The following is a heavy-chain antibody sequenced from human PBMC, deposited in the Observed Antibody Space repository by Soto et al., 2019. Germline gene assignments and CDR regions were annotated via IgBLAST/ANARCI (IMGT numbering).Heavy chain of an antibody. V-gene: IGHV1-46*01. Sequence: ASVKVSFKASGYTFTNYYMHWVRQAPGQGLEWMGVINPSGGSTRYAQKFQGRVTMTRDTSTSTVSMELSSLRSEDTAVYYCARDQKDRYDHSSPDYYYFGVDVWGQGTTVTVS. D-gene: IGHD6-13*01. CDR3: ARDQKDRYDHSSPDYYYFGVDV. J-gene: IGHJ6*02. CDR2: INPSGGST. CDR1: GYTFTNYY.